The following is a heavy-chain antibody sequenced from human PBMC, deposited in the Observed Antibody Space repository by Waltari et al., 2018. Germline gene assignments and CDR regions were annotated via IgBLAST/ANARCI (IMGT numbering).Heavy chain of an antibody. CDR2: IRYDGSNQ. V-gene: IGHV3-30*02. CDR3: AKDRGGGYGGLRPDAFDI. CDR1: GFTFRYFG. Sequence: HLVESGGGVVQPGGSLRLSWAASGFTFRYFGMHWVRQAPGKGLEWVVFIRYDGSNQEYVDSVKGRFSISRDNSRNTVYLQMNSLRVEDTAVYYCAKDRGGGYGGLRPDAFDIWGEGTRVIVSS. J-gene: IGHJ3*02. D-gene: IGHD3-10*01.